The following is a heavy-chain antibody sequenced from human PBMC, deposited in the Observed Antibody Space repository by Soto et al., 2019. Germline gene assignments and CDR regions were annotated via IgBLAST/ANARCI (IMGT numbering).Heavy chain of an antibody. CDR1: GGSFSGYY. V-gene: IGHV4-34*01. J-gene: IGHJ3*02. CDR3: ASYSTGSTVGAFDI. D-gene: IGHD2-15*01. CDR2: INHSGST. Sequence: LPETLSLTCAVYGGSFSGYYWSWIRQPPGKGLEWIGEINHSGSTNYNPSLKSRVTISVDTSKNQFSLKLSSVTAADTAVYYCASYSTGSTVGAFDIWGQGTMVTVSS.